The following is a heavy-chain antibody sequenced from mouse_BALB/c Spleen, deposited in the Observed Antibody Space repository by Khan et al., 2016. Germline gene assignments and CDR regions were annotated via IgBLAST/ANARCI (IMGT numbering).Heavy chain of an antibody. D-gene: IGHD1-2*01. CDR2: IWSGGST. CDR1: GFSLTRYG. V-gene: IGHV2-2*02. CDR3: ARKGYYGYYFDY. Sequence: QVQLKESGPGLVQPSQSLSITCTVSGFSLTRYGVHWVRQSPGKGLEWLGVIWSGGSTDYNAAFISRLSISKDNSKSQVFCKMNSLQANDTAIYYCARKGYYGYYFDYWGQGTTLTVSS. J-gene: IGHJ2*01.